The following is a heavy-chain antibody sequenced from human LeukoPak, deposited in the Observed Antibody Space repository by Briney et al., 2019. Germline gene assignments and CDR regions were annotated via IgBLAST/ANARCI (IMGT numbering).Heavy chain of an antibody. J-gene: IGHJ5*02. Sequence: GGSLRLSCAASGFTFSSYAMHWVRQAPGKGLEWVAVISYDGSNKYDADSVKGRFTISRDNSKNTLYLQMNSLRAEDTAVYYCARGVGVSYNWFDPCGQGTLVTVSS. CDR1: GFTFSSYA. V-gene: IGHV3-30*04. CDR2: ISYDGSNK. D-gene: IGHD5/OR15-5a*01. CDR3: ARGVGVSYNWFDP.